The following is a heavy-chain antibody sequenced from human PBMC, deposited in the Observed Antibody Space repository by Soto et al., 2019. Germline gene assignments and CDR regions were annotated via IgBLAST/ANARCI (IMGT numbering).Heavy chain of an antibody. CDR1: GGSFSSYY. V-gene: IGHV4-34*01. Sequence: SETLSLTCAGYGGSFSSYYWSWIRQPPGKGLEWIGEINHSGSTNYNPSLKSRVTISVDTSKNQFSLKLSSVTAADTAVYYCARGTDHYDILTGSLYYYGMDVWGQGTTVTVSS. D-gene: IGHD3-9*01. CDR2: INHSGST. J-gene: IGHJ6*02. CDR3: ARGTDHYDILTGSLYYYGMDV.